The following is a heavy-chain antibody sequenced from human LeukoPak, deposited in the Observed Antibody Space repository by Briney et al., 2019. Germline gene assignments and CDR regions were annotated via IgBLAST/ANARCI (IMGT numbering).Heavy chain of an antibody. CDR1: GFMFSNYW. J-gene: IGHJ6*03. V-gene: IGHV3-7*03. D-gene: IGHD2-8*01. CDR2: IYQDGIKK. CDR3: ACTNTLDV. Sequence: PGGSLRLSCAASGFMFSNYWMNWVRQAPGKGLEWVANIYQDGIKKNYVDSVKGRFTISRDNAKNSLYLQMNSLRAEDTAVYFCACTNTLDVWGKGSTVTVSS.